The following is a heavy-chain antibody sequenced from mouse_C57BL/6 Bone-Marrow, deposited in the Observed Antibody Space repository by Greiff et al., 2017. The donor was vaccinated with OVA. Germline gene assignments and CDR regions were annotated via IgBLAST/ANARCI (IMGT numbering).Heavy chain of an antibody. CDR1: GYTFTSYW. V-gene: IGHV1-61*01. J-gene: IGHJ2*01. CDR3: ARGGTTGFDY. Sequence: VQLQQPGAELVRPGSSVKLSCKASGYTFTSYWMAWVKQRPGQGLEWIGNIYPSDSETHYNQKFKDKATLTVDKSSSTAYMQLSSLTSEDSAVYYSARGGTTGFDYWGQGTTLTVSS. CDR2: IYPSDSET. D-gene: IGHD1-1*01.